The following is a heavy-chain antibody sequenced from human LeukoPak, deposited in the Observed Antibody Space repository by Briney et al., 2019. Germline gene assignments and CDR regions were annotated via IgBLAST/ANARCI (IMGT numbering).Heavy chain of an antibody. D-gene: IGHD1-26*01. Sequence: PSETLSLTCAVYGGSLSDYYWSWIRQPPGKGLEWIGFVYYTGSTNYSPSLKSRVTISVDKSKNQFSLNVSSVTAADTAVYYCARAEVVGAHLRSGYFQHWGQGTLVIVSS. CDR3: ARAEVVGAHLRSGYFQH. CDR2: VYYTGST. CDR1: GGSLSDYY. V-gene: IGHV4-34*11. J-gene: IGHJ1*01.